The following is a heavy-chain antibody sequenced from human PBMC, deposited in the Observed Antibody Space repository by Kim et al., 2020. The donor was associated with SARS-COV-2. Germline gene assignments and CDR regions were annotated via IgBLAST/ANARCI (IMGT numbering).Heavy chain of an antibody. V-gene: IGHV1-69*01. CDR2: IFATA. J-gene: IGHJ4*02. D-gene: IGHD1-1*01. Sequence: IFATANYAQKFQGRVTITADESTSTAYMELSSLRSEDTAVYYCARDGTDYWGQGTLVTVSS. CDR3: ARDGTDY.